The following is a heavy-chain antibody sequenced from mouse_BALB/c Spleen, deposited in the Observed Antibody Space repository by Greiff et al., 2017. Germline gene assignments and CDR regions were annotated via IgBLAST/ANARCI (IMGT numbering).Heavy chain of an antibody. D-gene: IGHD2-3*01. V-gene: IGHV1S137*01. CDR1: GFTFTDYA. J-gene: IGHJ1*01. CDR2: ISTYSGNT. Sequence: QVQLQQSGPELVRPGVSVKISCKGSGFTFTDYAMHWVKQSHAKSLEWIGVISTYSGNTNYNQKFKGKATMTVDTSSNTAYMEHARLTSEESANYYSARSYDGYYDGYFDDWGAGTTVTVSS. CDR3: ARSYDGYYDGYFDD.